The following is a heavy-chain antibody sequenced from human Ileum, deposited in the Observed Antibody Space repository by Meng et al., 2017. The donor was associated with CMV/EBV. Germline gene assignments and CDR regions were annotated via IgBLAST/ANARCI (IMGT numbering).Heavy chain of an antibody. CDR2: IHPTGTT. J-gene: IGHJ5*02. Sequence: QLPGPGPSLLPPSETLSLTCTVTGGSLTSYYWTWIRQPAGKGLEWIGRIHPTGTTDDNPSLRSRVSMSLDKSKNQFSLKLTSVTAADTAVYYCARAAARGVPVDLWGQGTLVTVSS. D-gene: IGHD3-10*01. V-gene: IGHV4-4*07. CDR3: ARAAARGVPVDL. CDR1: GGSLTSYY.